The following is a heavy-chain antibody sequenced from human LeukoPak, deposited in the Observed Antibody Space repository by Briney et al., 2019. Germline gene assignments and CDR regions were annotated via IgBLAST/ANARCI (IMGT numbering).Heavy chain of an antibody. V-gene: IGHV3-21*04. J-gene: IGHJ3*02. Sequence: PGGSLRLSCAASGFTFSSYSMNWVRQAPGKGLEWVSSISSSSSYIYYADSVKGRFTISRDNSKNTLYLQMNSLRAEDTAVYYCAKGAMVRGVIIFGAAFDIWGQGTMVTVSS. CDR2: ISSSSSYI. D-gene: IGHD3-10*01. CDR3: AKGAMVRGVIIFGAAFDI. CDR1: GFTFSSYS.